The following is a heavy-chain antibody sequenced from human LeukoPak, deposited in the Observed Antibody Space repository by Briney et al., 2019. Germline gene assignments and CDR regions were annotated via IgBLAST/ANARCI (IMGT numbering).Heavy chain of an antibody. D-gene: IGHD2-21*01. J-gene: IGHJ3*02. CDR1: GYTFTSYW. Sequence: GESLKISCQGSGYTFTSYWIAWVRQMPGEGVEWMGIIYPGDSDTGYSPSFQGQATISADKSISTAFLQWSSLKASDSAMYYCASLRSYSDAFDIWGQGTMVTVSS. V-gene: IGHV5-51*01. CDR3: ASLRSYSDAFDI. CDR2: IYPGDSDT.